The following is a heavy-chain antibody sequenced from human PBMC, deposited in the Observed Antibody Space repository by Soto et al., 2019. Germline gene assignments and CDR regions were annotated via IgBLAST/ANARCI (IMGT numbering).Heavy chain of an antibody. CDR3: ARRYYYDSSGSDSHFDY. Sequence: QVQLVQSGAEVKKPGSSVKVSCKASGGTFSSYAISWVRQAPGQGLAWMGGIIPIFGTANYAQKFQGRVTITADESTSTAYMELSSLRSEDTAVYYCARRYYYDSSGSDSHFDYWGQGTLVTVSS. V-gene: IGHV1-69*01. CDR2: IIPIFGTA. D-gene: IGHD3-22*01. CDR1: GGTFSSYA. J-gene: IGHJ4*02.